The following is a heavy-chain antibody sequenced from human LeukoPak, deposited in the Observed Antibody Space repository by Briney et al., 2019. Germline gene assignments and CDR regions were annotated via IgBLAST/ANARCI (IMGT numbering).Heavy chain of an antibody. J-gene: IGHJ4*02. CDR3: ARAPPGYCSGGSCYPFDY. V-gene: IGHV3-66*02. CDR1: GLTVSSTY. Sequence: PGESLRLSCAASGLTVSSTYMTWVRQAPGKGLEWVSLIYSGGTTYHADSVKGRLTISRDNSKNTLYLQMNSLRVEDTAVYYCARAPPGYCSGGSCYPFDYWGQGTLVTVSS. CDR2: IYSGGTT. D-gene: IGHD2-15*01.